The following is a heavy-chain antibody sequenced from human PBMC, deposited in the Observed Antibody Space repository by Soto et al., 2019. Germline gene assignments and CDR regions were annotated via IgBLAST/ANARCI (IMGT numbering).Heavy chain of an antibody. V-gene: IGHV4-59*01. J-gene: IGHJ5*02. CDR1: GGSMSRYY. CDR3: ARDLTISSTDGPLDP. D-gene: IGHD1-1*01. Sequence: LSLTCTVSGGSMSRYYWTWIRQPPGKGLEWIGNIHYTGSTNCNPSLKSRVTILLGTSTSQFSLKVSSVTAADTAVYYCARDLTISSTDGPLDPWGHGTLVTVSS. CDR2: IHYTGST.